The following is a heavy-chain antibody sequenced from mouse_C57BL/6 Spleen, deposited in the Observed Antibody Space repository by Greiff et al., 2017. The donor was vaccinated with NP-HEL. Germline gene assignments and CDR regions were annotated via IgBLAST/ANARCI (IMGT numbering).Heavy chain of an antibody. J-gene: IGHJ4*01. CDR2: INPNNGGT. D-gene: IGHD1-1*01. CDR1: GYTFTDYS. CDR3: AGRYYYAMDY. V-gene: IGHV1-26*01. Sequence: EVQLQQSGPELVKPGASVKISCKASGYTFTDYSMNWVKQSHGKSLEWIGDINPNNGGTSYNQKFKGKATLTVDKSSSTAYMELRSLTSEDSAVYYCAGRYYYAMDYWGQGTSVTVSS.